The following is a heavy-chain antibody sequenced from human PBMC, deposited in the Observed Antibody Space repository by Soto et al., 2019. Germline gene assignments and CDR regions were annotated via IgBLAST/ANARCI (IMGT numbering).Heavy chain of an antibody. J-gene: IGHJ3*02. CDR3: ARQGIDSSPRLGAFDI. D-gene: IGHD3-22*01. CDR1: GYSFTSYW. V-gene: IGHV5-10-1*01. Sequence: GESLKISCKGSGYSFTSYWISWVRQMPGKGLEWMGRIDPSDSYTNYSPSFQGHVTISADKSISTAYLQWSSLKASDTAMYYCARQGIDSSPRLGAFDIWGQGTMVTVSS. CDR2: IDPSDSYT.